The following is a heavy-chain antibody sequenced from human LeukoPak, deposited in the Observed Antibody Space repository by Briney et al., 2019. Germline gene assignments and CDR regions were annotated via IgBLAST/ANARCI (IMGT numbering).Heavy chain of an antibody. CDR3: ARDPRYYYGSGPNDY. D-gene: IGHD3-10*01. Sequence: GRSLRLSCAASGFTVSSNYMSWVRQAPGKGLEWVSVIYSGGSTYYADSVKGRFTISRDNSKNTLYLQMNSLRAEDTAVYYCARDPRYYYGSGPNDYWGQGTLVTVSS. J-gene: IGHJ4*02. V-gene: IGHV3-66*02. CDR2: IYSGGST. CDR1: GFTVSSNY.